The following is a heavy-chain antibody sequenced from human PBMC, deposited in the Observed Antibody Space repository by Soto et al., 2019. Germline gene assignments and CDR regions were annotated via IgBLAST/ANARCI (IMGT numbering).Heavy chain of an antibody. D-gene: IGHD4-17*01. V-gene: IGHV6-1*01. CDR1: GDSVSSSGAA. CDR2: TYYRSKWYN. J-gene: IGHJ6*03. CDR3: ARDAVTTSAYYSYYYMDV. Sequence: SQTLSLTCAISGDSVSSSGAAWNWIRQSPSRGLEWLGRTYYRSKWYNDYAVSVKGRLTINPDTSKNQFSLQLNSVTPEDTAVYYCARDAVTTSAYYSYYYMDVWGKGTTVTVSS.